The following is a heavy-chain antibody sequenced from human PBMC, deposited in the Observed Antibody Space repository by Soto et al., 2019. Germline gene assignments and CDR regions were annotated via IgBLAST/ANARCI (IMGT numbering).Heavy chain of an antibody. Sequence: SETLSLTCTVSGGSISSYYWSWIRQPPGKGLEWIASIKYSGTTFYNPSLKSRVTLSVDTSKNQFALKLSSVTAAWMAVYYWAGHGSTRRYNDAFDIWGQGTMVTVSS. V-gene: IGHV4-59*05. CDR2: IKYSGTT. J-gene: IGHJ3*02. D-gene: IGHD1-1*01. CDR1: GGSISSYY. CDR3: AGHGSTRRYNDAFDI.